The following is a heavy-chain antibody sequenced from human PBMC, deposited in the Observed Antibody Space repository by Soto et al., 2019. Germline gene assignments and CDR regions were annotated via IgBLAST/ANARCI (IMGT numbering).Heavy chain of an antibody. CDR2: ISYLGNT. CDR3: ARDMHAGFTHYFDP. V-gene: IGHV4-59*01. D-gene: IGHD1-26*01. CDR1: GGSISTYY. Sequence: SETLSLTCNISGGSISTYYWSWIRQSPGKGLEWIGYISYLGNTNYNPSLKSRVTISVXRXXXXFXLXLXXXTAAXTAIYYCARDMHAGFTHYFDPWGQGTLVTVSS. J-gene: IGHJ5*02.